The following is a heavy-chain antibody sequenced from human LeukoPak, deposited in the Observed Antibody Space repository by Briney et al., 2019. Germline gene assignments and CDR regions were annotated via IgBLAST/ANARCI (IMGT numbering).Heavy chain of an antibody. D-gene: IGHD3-10*01. J-gene: IGHJ4*02. V-gene: IGHV3-66*01. CDR3: ARELAYYGSGKQNY. CDR1: GLTVSSNH. Sequence: PGGSLRLSCAASGLTVSSNHMSWVRQAPGKGLEWVSVIYSGGSTYYADSVKGRFTISRDNSKNALYLQMNSLRAEDTAVYYCARELAYYGSGKQNYWGQGTLVTVSS. CDR2: IYSGGST.